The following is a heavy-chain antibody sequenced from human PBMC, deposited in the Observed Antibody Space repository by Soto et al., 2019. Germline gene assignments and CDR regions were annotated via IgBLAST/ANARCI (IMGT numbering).Heavy chain of an antibody. J-gene: IGHJ4*02. V-gene: IGHV4-39*01. CDR3: ARQREYYYDSSGYYFWRWAEDQTTSVGYYFDY. D-gene: IGHD3-22*01. Sequence: SETLSLTCTVSGGSISSSSYYWGWIRQPPGKGLEWIGSIYYSGSTYYNPSLKSRVTISVDTSKNQFSLKLSSVTAAETAVYYCARQREYYYDSSGYYFWRWAEDQTTSVGYYFDYWGQGTLVTVSS. CDR2: IYYSGST. CDR1: GGSISSSSYY.